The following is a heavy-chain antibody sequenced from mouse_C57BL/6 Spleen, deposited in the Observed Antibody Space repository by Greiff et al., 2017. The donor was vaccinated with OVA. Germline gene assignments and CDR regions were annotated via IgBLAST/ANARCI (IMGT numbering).Heavy chain of an antibody. Sequence: EVQLQQSGPELVTPGASVKISCKASGYTFTDYYMTWVKQSPGKRLAWIGDINPNTGGTSYNQKFKGKAPLTVDKSSSTAYMELRSLTSEDSAVYYCARSGSNAWLADWGQGTLVTVSA. V-gene: IGHV1-26*01. CDR1: GYTFTDYY. CDR3: ARSGSNAWLAD. D-gene: IGHD2-5*01. J-gene: IGHJ3*01. CDR2: INPNTGGT.